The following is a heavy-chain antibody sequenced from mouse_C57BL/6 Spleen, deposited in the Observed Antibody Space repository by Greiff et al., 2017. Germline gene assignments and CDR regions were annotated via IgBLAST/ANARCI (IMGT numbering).Heavy chain of an antibody. Sequence: EVQLVESGEGLVKPGGSLKLSCAASGFTFSSYAMSWVRQTPEKRLEWVAYISSGGDYIYYADTVKGRFTISRDNARNTLYLQRSSLKSEDTAMXYCKRYGLYGNYLDYGGKGTTPTVP. V-gene: IGHV5-9-1*02. D-gene: IGHD2-1*01. J-gene: IGHJ2*01. CDR3: KRYGLYGNYLDY. CDR1: GFTFSSYA. CDR2: ISSGGDYI.